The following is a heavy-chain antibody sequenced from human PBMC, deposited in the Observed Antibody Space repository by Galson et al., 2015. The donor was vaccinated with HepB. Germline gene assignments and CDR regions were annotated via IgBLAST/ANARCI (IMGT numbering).Heavy chain of an antibody. J-gene: IGHJ5*02. V-gene: IGHV3-11*01. Sequence: SLRLSCAASGFTFSDHYMTWIRQAPGKGLEWVSQISNSGDTDYADSVKSRFTISRDNTKKLVYLQMNSLRAEDTAVYYCARAAGWFDPWGQGTQVTVSS. D-gene: IGHD3-10*01. CDR1: GFTFSDHY. CDR2: ISNSGDT. CDR3: ARAAGWFDP.